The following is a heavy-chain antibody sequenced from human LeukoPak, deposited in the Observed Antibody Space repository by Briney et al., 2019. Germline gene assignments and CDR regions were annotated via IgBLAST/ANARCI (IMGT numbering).Heavy chain of an antibody. CDR2: ISGSGGST. V-gene: IGHV3-23*01. D-gene: IGHD3-3*01. Sequence: GGSLRLSCAASGFTFSSYAMSWVRQAPGKGLEWVSAISGSGGSTYYADSVKGRFTISRDNSKNTLYLQMNSLRAEDTAVYYCALYDFWSGYSMGGGTDVWGQGTTVTVSS. CDR3: ALYDFWSGYSMGGGTDV. J-gene: IGHJ6*02. CDR1: GFTFSSYA.